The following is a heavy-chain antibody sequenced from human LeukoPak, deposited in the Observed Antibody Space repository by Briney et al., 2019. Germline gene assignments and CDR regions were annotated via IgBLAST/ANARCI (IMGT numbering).Heavy chain of an antibody. CDR3: AREGVNYYDSSGYYAVY. J-gene: IGHJ4*02. CDR2: IYYSGST. D-gene: IGHD3-22*01. V-gene: IGHV4-31*03. Sequence: SETLSLTCTVSGGSISSGGYYWSWIRQHPGKGLEWIGYIYYSGSTYYNPSLKSRVTISVDTSKNQFSLKLSSVTAADTAAYYCAREGVNYYDSSGYYAVYWGQGTLVTVSS. CDR1: GGSISSGGYY.